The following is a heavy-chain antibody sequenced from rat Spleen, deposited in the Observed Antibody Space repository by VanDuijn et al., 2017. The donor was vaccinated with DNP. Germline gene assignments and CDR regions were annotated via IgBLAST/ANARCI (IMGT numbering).Heavy chain of an antibody. CDR1: GFSLTSHH. CDR3: ARSYGLDY. J-gene: IGHJ2*01. Sequence: QVQLEESGPGLVQPSQTLSLACTVSGFSLTSHHMHWVRQPSGGGLQWMGRIQNSGVTNYNSALASRLSINRDTSKGQVFLKMDSVQTEDTAMYFCARSYGLDYWGQGVMVTVSS. CDR2: IQNSGVT. D-gene: IGHD1-3*01. V-gene: IGHV2-27*01.